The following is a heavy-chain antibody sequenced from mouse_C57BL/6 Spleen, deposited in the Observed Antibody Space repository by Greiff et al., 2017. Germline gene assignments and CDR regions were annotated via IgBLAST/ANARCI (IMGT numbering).Heavy chain of an antibody. CDR2: IYPSDSET. Sequence: VKLQQPGAELVRPGSSVKLSCKASGYTFTSYWMDWVKQRPGQGLEWIGNIYPSDSETHYNQKFKDKATLTVDKSSSTAYMQLSSLTSEDSAVYYCARRTGPWFAYWGQGTLVTVSA. CDR3: ARRTGPWFAY. D-gene: IGHD4-1*01. J-gene: IGHJ3*01. CDR1: GYTFTSYW. V-gene: IGHV1-61*01.